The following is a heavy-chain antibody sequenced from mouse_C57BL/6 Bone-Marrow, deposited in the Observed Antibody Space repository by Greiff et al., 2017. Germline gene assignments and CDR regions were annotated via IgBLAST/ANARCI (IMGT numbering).Heavy chain of an antibody. Sequence: QVQLQQPGAELVKPGASVKMSCKASGYTFTSYWITWVKQRPGQGLEWIGDIYPGSGSTNYNEKFKSKATLTVDTSSSTAYMQLSSLTSEDSAVYYCARRGDYDYDEGYYAMDYWGQGTSVTVSS. CDR3: ARRGDYDYDEGYYAMDY. J-gene: IGHJ4*01. D-gene: IGHD2-4*01. V-gene: IGHV1-55*01. CDR2: IYPGSGST. CDR1: GYTFTSYW.